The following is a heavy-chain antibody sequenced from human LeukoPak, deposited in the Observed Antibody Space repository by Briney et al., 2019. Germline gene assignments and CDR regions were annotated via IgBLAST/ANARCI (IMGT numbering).Heavy chain of an antibody. V-gene: IGHV3-21*01. CDR1: GFTFSSYS. J-gene: IGHJ4*02. CDR2: ISSSSSYI. Sequence: GGSLRLSCAAPGFTFSSYSMNWVRQAPGKGLEWVSSISSSSSYIYYADSVKGRLTISRDNAKNSLYLQMNSLRAEDTAVYYCASPLGKNYDILTGYPDYWGQGTLVTVSS. D-gene: IGHD3-9*01. CDR3: ASPLGKNYDILTGYPDY.